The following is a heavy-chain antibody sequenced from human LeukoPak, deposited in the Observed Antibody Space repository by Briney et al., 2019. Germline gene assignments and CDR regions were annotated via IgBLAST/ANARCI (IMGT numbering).Heavy chain of an antibody. J-gene: IGHJ4*02. V-gene: IGHV4-34*01. Sequence: SETLSLTRAVYGGSFSGYYWSWIRQPPGKGLEWIGEINHSGSTNYNPSLKSRVTISVDTSKNQFSLKLSSVTAADTAVYYCARGRPPYYDFWSGYSPRATPGPHFDYWGQGTLVTVSS. CDR3: ARGRPPYYDFWSGYSPRATPGPHFDY. D-gene: IGHD3-3*01. CDR2: INHSGST. CDR1: GGSFSGYY.